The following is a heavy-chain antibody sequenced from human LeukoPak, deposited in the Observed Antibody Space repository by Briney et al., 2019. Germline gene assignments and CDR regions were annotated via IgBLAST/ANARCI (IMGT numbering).Heavy chain of an antibody. CDR2: IYTSGST. J-gene: IGHJ2*01. CDR1: GDSISSYY. V-gene: IGHV4-4*07. Sequence: PSETLSLTCTVSGDSISSYYWSWIRQPAGKGLEWNGRIYTSGSTNYNPSLKSRVTISVDKSKSQFSLKLSSVTAADTAVYYCARDVAGRDGSLRYFDVWGRGTLVTVSS. D-gene: IGHD5-24*01. CDR3: ARDVAGRDGSLRYFDV.